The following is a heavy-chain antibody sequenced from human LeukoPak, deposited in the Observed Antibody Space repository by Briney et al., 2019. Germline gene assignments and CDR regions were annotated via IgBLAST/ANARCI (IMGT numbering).Heavy chain of an antibody. CDR3: ARARGGWYSEY. CDR1: GFTFSSYS. J-gene: IGHJ4*02. D-gene: IGHD6-19*01. V-gene: IGHV3-21*01. Sequence: PGGSLRLSCAASGFTFSSYSMNWVRQAPGKGLEWVPSISSSGSYIYYADSVKGRFTISRDNAKNSLYLQMNSLRAEDTAVYYCARARGGWYSEYWGQGTLVTVSS. CDR2: ISSSGSYI.